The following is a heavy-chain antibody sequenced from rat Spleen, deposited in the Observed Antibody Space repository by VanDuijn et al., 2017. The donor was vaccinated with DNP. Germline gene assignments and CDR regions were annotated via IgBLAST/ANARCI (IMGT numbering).Heavy chain of an antibody. CDR1: GFSLTSYD. Sequence: QVQLKESGPGLVQPSQTLSLTCTVSGFSLTSYDVHWVRQPPGKVLEWIAAISSGGVTFYNSALKSRLSISRDTSKNQVFLRMNSLKTEDTAIYYCSRYGEYTALDAWGQGTSVTVSS. D-gene: IGHD1-11*01. J-gene: IGHJ4*01. CDR2: ISSGGVT. CDR3: SRYGEYTALDA. V-gene: IGHV2S12*01.